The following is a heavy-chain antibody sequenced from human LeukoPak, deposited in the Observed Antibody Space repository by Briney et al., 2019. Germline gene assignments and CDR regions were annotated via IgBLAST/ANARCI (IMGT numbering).Heavy chain of an antibody. CDR3: ARDTSGSYIDAFDI. V-gene: IGHV4-59*01. Sequence: KPSETLSLTCTVSGGSMSNYYWTWIRQPPGKGLEWIGYIFYSGSTNYNPSLKGRITISVDTSKNQFSLKLSSVTAADTAVYYCARDTSGSYIDAFDIWGQGTMVTVSS. CDR1: GGSMSNYY. J-gene: IGHJ3*02. D-gene: IGHD1-26*01. CDR2: IFYSGST.